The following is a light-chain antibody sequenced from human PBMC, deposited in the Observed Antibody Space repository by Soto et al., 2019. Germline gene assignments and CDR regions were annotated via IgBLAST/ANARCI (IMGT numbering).Light chain of an antibody. Sequence: ELVLTQSPGTLSLSPGEXPXXXXTPSQSVSSTYLAWYQHKPGQAPRLLIYGASSRATGIPDRFSGSGSGTDFTLIISRLEPEDFAVYYCQQYGNSFVGFGQGTKVDIK. J-gene: IGKJ1*01. CDR1: QSVSSTY. CDR3: QQYGNSFVG. V-gene: IGKV3-20*01. CDR2: GAS.